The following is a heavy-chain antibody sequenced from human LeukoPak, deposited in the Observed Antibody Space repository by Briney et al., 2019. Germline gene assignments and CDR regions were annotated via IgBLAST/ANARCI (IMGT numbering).Heavy chain of an antibody. CDR2: IYYSRST. V-gene: IGHV4-39*01. D-gene: IGHD1-14*01. J-gene: IGHJ4*02. CDR3: ARNADVTVASVTFDY. CDR1: GGSISSSSYY. Sequence: PSETLSLTCTVSGGSISSSSYYWGWIRQPPEKDQQRVGSIYYSRSTYYNPSLNSRVTISVDTSKNQFSLMVSFMTAADTDVYFCARNADVTVASVTFDYWGQGTLVTVTS.